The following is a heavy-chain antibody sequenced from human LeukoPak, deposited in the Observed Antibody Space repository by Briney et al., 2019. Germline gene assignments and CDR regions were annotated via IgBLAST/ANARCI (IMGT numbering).Heavy chain of an antibody. D-gene: IGHD4-11*01. CDR2: VKSDGSNP. CDR3: VCDRLGFDY. CDR1: RFSFSNYW. V-gene: IGHV3-74*01. J-gene: IGHJ4*02. Sequence: GGSLRLSCAASRFSFSNYWMHWVRQAPGKGLVWVSRVKSDGSNPSYADSVKGRFTISRDNAKNSLYLQMNSLRAEDTAVYYCVCDRLGFDYWGQGTLVTVSS.